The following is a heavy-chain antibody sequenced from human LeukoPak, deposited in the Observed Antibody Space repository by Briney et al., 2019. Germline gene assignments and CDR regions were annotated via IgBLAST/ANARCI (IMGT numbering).Heavy chain of an antibody. D-gene: IGHD3-10*01. J-gene: IGHJ1*01. V-gene: IGHV4-31*03. CDR3: ARYGSGSYSDDHFQH. Sequence: PSETLSLTCTVSGGSISSSRYYWGWIRQHPGKGLEWIGHIYYSGTTYFNPSLKSRVTFSVDMSMNQISLKVRSVTAADTAVYYCARYGSGSYSDDHFQHWGQSTLVTVSS. CDR2: IYYSGTT. CDR1: GGSISSSRYY.